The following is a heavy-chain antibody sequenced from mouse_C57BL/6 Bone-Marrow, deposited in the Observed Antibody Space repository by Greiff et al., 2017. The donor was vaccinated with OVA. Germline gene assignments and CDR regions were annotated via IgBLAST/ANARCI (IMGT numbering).Heavy chain of an antibody. CDR1: GFTFSSYA. J-gene: IGHJ4*01. CDR2: LSSGGDYI. V-gene: IGHV5-9-1*02. CDR3: TRDTLFYAKDY. D-gene: IGHD5-1-1*01. Sequence: EVQRVESGEGLVKPGGSLKLSCAASGFTFSSYAMSWVRQTPEKRLEWVAYLSSGGDYIFYADNVKGQFTITRDTATNTLYLQMSSLKSEDTAVYYCTRDTLFYAKDYWGQGTSVTVSS.